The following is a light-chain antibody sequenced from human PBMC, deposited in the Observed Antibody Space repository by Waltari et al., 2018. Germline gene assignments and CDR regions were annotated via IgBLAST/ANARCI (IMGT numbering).Light chain of an antibody. J-gene: IGKJ2*03. CDR2: WAS. Sequence: IVMTQSPDSLAVSLAEWATNSCRSCLSVLYRYNNKNYLAWYHQNPGQPPKLLIYWASTRESGVPDRFSGSGSGTDFTLTISGLQAEDVAVYYCQQYDSRPTSFGQGTKLEIK. V-gene: IGKV4-1*01. CDR1: LSVLYRYNNKNY. CDR3: QQYDSRPTS.